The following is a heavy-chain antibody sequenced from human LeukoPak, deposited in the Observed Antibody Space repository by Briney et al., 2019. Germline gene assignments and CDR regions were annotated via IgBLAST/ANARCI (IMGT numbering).Heavy chain of an antibody. V-gene: IGHV1-69*04. CDR2: IIPILGIA. Sequence: SVKVSCKASGGTFSSYAISWVRQAPGQGLEWMGRIIPILGIANYAQKFRGRVTITADKSTSTAYMELSSLRSEDTAVYYCASTVRGLVIEFNWFDPWGQGTLVTVSS. CDR3: ASTVRGLVIEFNWFDP. J-gene: IGHJ5*02. D-gene: IGHD3/OR15-3a*01. CDR1: GGTFSSYA.